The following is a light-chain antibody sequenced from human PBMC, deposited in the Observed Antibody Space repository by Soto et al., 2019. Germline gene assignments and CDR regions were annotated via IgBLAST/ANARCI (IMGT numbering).Light chain of an antibody. Sequence: EIVFTQSPGTLSLSPGERATLSCRASQSVSNDYLAWYQQKSGQAPRLLIHGASSRATGIPDRLSGSGSGTDFTLTISRLEPEDFAVYYCQQYGSSPITFGQGTKVDIK. CDR1: QSVSNDY. CDR2: GAS. V-gene: IGKV3-20*01. J-gene: IGKJ1*01. CDR3: QQYGSSPIT.